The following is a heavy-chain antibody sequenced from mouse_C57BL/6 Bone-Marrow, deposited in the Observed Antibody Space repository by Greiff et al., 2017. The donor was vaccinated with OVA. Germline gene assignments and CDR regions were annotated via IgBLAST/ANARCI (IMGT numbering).Heavy chain of an antibody. Sequence: VQLKQSGAELVRPGASVKLSCTASGFNITDDYMHWVKQRPEQGLEWIGWIDPETGDTAYASKFQGKAIITADTSPNPAYLQLRSLTSEDSAVYVYNTSYYGSRTGDYWGQGTTLTVSS. CDR2: IDPETGDT. J-gene: IGHJ2*01. CDR3: NTSYYGSRTGDY. V-gene: IGHV14-4*01. D-gene: IGHD1-1*01. CDR1: GFNITDDY.